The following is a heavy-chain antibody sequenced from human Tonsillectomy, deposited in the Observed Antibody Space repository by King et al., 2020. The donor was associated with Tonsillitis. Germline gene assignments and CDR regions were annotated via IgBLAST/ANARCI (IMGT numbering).Heavy chain of an antibody. CDR1: GVTVSSNY. Sequence: VQLVESGGGLVQPGGSLRLSCAASGVTVSSNYMSWVRQAPGKGLEWVSIIYSGGRAYSADSVKGRFTISRDNSKNTLYLQMNSLRAEDTAVYYCCLWFGELPIFNNWGQGTLVIVSS. J-gene: IGHJ4*02. D-gene: IGHD3-10*01. V-gene: IGHV3-53*01. CDR3: CLWFGELPIFNN. CDR2: IYSGGRA.